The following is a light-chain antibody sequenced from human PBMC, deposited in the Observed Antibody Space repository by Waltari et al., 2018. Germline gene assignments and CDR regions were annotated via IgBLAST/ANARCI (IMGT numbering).Light chain of an antibody. CDR3: AAWDDSLNGVV. CDR2: GDK. CDR1: SSNIGSNA. V-gene: IGLV1-44*01. J-gene: IGLJ2*01. Sequence: QSVLTQPPSASGTPGQRVTISCSGSSSNIGSNAVNWYQQFPGTAPKLLIYGDKHRPSGVPDRFSGSKSGTSASLAISGLQSEDEADYYCAAWDDSLNGVVFGGGTKLTVL.